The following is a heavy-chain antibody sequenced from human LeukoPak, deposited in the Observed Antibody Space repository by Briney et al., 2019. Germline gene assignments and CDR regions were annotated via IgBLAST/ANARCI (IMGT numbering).Heavy chain of an antibody. CDR3: ARGVSD. D-gene: IGHD2-21*01. J-gene: IGHJ4*02. V-gene: IGHV3-21*01. CDR2: ISSSSSYI. CDR1: GFTFSSDS. Sequence: PGGSLRLSCAASGFTFSSDSMNWVRQAPGKGMEWVSSISSSSSYIYYAGSVKGRFTISRDNAKNSLYLQMNSLRAEDTAVYYCARGVSDWGQGTLVNVSS.